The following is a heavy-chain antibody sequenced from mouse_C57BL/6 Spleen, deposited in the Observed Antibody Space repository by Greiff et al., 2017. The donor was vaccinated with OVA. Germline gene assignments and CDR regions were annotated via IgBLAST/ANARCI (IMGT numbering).Heavy chain of an antibody. J-gene: IGHJ4*01. CDR3: ARDRGEYYAMDY. Sequence: EVQLVESEGGLVQPGSSMKLSCTASGFTFSDYYMAWVRQVPEKGLEWVANINYDGSSTYYLDSLKSRFIISRDNAKTILYLQMSSLKSEDTATYYCARDRGEYYAMDYWGQGTSVTVSS. V-gene: IGHV5-16*01. CDR1: GFTFSDYY. CDR2: INYDGSST. D-gene: IGHD3-1*01.